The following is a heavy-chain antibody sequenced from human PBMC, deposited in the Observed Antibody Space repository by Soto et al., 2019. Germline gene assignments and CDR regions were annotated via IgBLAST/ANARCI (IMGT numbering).Heavy chain of an antibody. CDR2: ISSSSGTI. V-gene: IGHV3-11*01. D-gene: IGHD6-13*01. CDR3: ARGTYRSKTDFDY. J-gene: IGHJ4*02. CDR1: GFTFSDYY. Sequence: PGGSLRLSCTASGFTFSDYYMTWIRQAPGSGLEWVSYISSSSGTISYANSVKGRFTISRDNAQNSLYLQMTSLRAEDTAVYYCARGTYRSKTDFDYWGQGTLVTVSS.